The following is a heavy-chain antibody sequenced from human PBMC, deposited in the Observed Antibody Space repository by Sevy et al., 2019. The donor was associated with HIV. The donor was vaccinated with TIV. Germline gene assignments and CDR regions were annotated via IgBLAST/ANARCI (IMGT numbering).Heavy chain of an antibody. CDR2: ISYDGSRK. J-gene: IGHJ6*02. V-gene: IGHV3-30*18. CDR3: VKGLSTEAYGIDV. Sequence: GGSLRLSCAASGFTFRRYGIHWVRQAPGKGLEWVVVISYDGSRKFYGDSVKGRFIVARDNSENMVYLQMNSLRPEDTAVYYCVKGLSTEAYGIDVWGQGTTVTVSS. CDR1: GFTFRRYG. D-gene: IGHD2-2*01.